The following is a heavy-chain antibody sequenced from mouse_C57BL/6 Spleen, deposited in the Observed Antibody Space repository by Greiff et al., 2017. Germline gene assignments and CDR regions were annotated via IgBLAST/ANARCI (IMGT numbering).Heavy chain of an antibody. CDR3: AETAQAGYAMDY. CDR2: INPGSGGT. Sequence: QVHVKQSGAELVRPGTSVKVSCKASGYAFTNYLIEWVKQRPGQGLEWIGVINPGSGGTNYNEKFKGKATLTADKSSSTAYMQLSSLTSEDSAVYCCAETAQAGYAMDYWGQGTSVTVSS. V-gene: IGHV1-54*01. D-gene: IGHD3-2*02. J-gene: IGHJ4*01. CDR1: GYAFTNYL.